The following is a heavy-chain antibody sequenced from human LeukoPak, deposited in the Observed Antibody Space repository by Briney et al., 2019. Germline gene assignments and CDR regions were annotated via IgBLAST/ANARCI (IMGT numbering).Heavy chain of an antibody. CDR1: GFTFSSYS. D-gene: IGHD3-10*02. Sequence: GGSLRLSCAASGFTFSSYSMNWVRQAPGKGLEWVSFISNSGNIIKYADSVQGRFTISRDNAENSLYLQMNSLRADDTAIYYCAELGITMIGGVWGKGTTVTISS. CDR2: ISNSGNII. J-gene: IGHJ6*04. V-gene: IGHV3-48*04. CDR3: AELGITMIGGV.